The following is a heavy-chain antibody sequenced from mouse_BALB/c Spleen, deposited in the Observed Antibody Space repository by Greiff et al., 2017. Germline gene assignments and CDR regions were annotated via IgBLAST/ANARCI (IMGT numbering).Heavy chain of an antibody. CDR2: INSNGGST. CDR3: ARSYYYGSSYSWFAY. Sequence: EVKVVESGGGLVQPGGSLKLSCAASGFTFSSYGMSWVRQTPDKRLELVATINSNGGSTYYPDSVKGRFTISRDNAKNTLYLQMSSLKSEDTAMYYCARSYYYGSSYSWFAYWGQGTLVTVSA. D-gene: IGHD1-1*01. J-gene: IGHJ3*01. V-gene: IGHV5-6-3*01. CDR1: GFTFSSYG.